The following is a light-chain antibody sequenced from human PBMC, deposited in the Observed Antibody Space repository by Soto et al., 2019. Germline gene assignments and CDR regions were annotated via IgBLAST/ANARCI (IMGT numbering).Light chain of an antibody. V-gene: IGKV3-20*01. J-gene: IGKJ1*01. CDR1: QSVSSY. CDR3: QQYGSSPWT. CDR2: GAS. Sequence: EIVMTQSPATLSVSPGEGVTLSCRASQSVSSYLAWYQQKPGQAPRLLIYGASSRATGIPDRFSGSGSGTDFTLTISRLEPEDFAVYYCQQYGSSPWTFGRGTKVDIK.